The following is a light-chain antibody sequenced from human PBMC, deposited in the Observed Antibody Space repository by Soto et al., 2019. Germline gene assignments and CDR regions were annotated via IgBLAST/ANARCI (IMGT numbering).Light chain of an antibody. V-gene: IGKV3-15*01. Sequence: EVVMTQSPATLSVSPGERATLSCKASQSVRNNLVWYLQKPGQAPRPIIYDATTRATGIPVWFSGSGSGTEFTLTISSLQSEDVGVYYCQQYDNWPPMTFGGGTKVEVK. CDR2: DAT. CDR3: QQYDNWPPMT. J-gene: IGKJ4*01. CDR1: QSVRNN.